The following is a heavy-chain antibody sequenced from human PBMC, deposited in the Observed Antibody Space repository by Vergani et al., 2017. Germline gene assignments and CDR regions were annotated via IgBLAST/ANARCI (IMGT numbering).Heavy chain of an antibody. CDR3: ARETVVTSWDGYSFHYMDV. Sequence: QVQLQESGPGLVKPSQTLSLTCSVSGGAVNSGSNFWTWIRQPAGKGLEWIGRTSTDGSTNYNPSLKSRVTVSVDTSKTQISLRLTSVTAEDTAVYYCARETVVTSWDGYSFHYMDVWGKGTTVTVSS. CDR1: GGAVNSGSNF. V-gene: IGHV4-61*02. J-gene: IGHJ6*03. CDR2: TSTDGST. D-gene: IGHD3-22*01.